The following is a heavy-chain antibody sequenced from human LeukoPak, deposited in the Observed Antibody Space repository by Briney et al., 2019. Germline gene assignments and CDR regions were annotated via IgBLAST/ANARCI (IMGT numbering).Heavy chain of an antibody. Sequence: GGSLRLSCAASGLTFSSYWMSWVRQAPGKGLEWVANIKQDGSEKYYVDSVKGRFTISRDNAKNSLYLQMNSLRAEDTAVYYCARCFWSYYYYYGMDVWGQGTTVTVSS. CDR2: IKQDGSEK. CDR1: GLTFSSYW. D-gene: IGHD3-3*01. J-gene: IGHJ6*02. CDR3: ARCFWSYYYYYGMDV. V-gene: IGHV3-7*03.